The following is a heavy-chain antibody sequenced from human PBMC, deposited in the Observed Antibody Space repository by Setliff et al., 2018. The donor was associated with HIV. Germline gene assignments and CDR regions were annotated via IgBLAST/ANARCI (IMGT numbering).Heavy chain of an antibody. Sequence: PSETLSLTCTVSDGSISSANHYWGWIRQSPGKRLEWIGTVHYSGITYYNPSLKSRLTISVDTSTNPFSLKPSSVAAADTAVYYCERLVGYHRSDNANYYYLDVLGKGTMVNVSS. CDR1: DGSISSANHY. CDR2: VHYSGIT. D-gene: IGHD2-8*02. J-gene: IGHJ6*03. CDR3: ERLVGYHRSDNANYYYLDV. V-gene: IGHV4-39*02.